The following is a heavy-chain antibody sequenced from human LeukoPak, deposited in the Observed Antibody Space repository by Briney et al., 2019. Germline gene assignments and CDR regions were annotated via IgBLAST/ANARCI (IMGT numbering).Heavy chain of an antibody. V-gene: IGHV4-34*01. D-gene: IGHD1-26*01. CDR3: ARRPDYSGRRSWFDP. CDR1: GGSFSGYY. CDR2: INHSGST. J-gene: IGHJ5*02. Sequence: SETLSLTCAVYGGSFSGYYWSWIRQPPGKGLEWIGEINHSGSTNYNPSLKSRVTISVDTSKNQFSLKLSSVTAADTAVYYCARRPDYSGRRSWFDPWGQGTLVTVSS.